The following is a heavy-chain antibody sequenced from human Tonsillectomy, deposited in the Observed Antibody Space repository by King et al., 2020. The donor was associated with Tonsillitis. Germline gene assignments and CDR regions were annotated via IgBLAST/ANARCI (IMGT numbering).Heavy chain of an antibody. V-gene: IGHV3-23*04. CDR1: GFTFSSYA. D-gene: IGHD1-26*01. CDR2: VGGTGGST. CDR3: AKVGISYFAEYFHH. J-gene: IGHJ1*01. Sequence: VQLVESGGGLVQPGGSLRLSCAASGFTFSSYAMSWVRQAPGKGLEWVSSVGGTGGSTYYADSVKGRFTISRDNSKNTLYLQLNSLRAEDTAFYYCAKVGISYFAEYFHHWGQGTLVTVSS.